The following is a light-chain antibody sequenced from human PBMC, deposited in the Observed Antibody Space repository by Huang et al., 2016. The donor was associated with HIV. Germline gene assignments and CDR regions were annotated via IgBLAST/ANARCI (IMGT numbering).Light chain of an antibody. V-gene: IGKV3-15*01. J-gene: IGKJ4*01. Sequence: EIVMTQSPATLSVSPGERATLSCRASQSVSSNLAWYQQKPGQATMLIIYGVSTRDTGIPARFSGSGSGTEFTLTIGSLQSEDSAIYVCQQYNYWPLTFGGGTQVEIK. CDR1: QSVSSN. CDR3: QQYNYWPLT. CDR2: GVS.